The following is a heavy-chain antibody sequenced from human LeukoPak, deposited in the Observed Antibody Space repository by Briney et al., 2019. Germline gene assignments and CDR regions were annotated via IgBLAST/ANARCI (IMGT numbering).Heavy chain of an antibody. J-gene: IGHJ5*02. CDR1: GGSISSGGYY. CDR2: IYYSGST. D-gene: IGHD4-23*01. V-gene: IGHV4-31*03. CDR3: ARDNADGYGGPGGFDP. Sequence: SQTLSLTCTVSGGSISSGGYYWSWIRQHPGKGLEWIGYIYYSGSTYYHPSLKSRVTISVDTSKNQFSLKLSSVTAADTAVYYCARDNADGYGGPGGFDPWGQGTLVTVSS.